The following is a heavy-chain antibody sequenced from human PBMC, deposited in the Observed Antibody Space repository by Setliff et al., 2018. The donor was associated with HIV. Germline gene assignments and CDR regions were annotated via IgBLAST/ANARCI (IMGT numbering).Heavy chain of an antibody. J-gene: IGHJ4*02. V-gene: IGHV4-34*01. CDR2: INHSGST. Sequence: SETLSLTCAVYGGSFSGYYWSWIRQPPGKGLEWIGEINHSGSTKYNPSLKSRVAISVDTSTNQFSLKLSSVTAADTAVYYCAGVGYYDSSFDYWCQGTLVTVSS. D-gene: IGHD3-22*01. CDR1: GGSFSGYY. CDR3: AGVGYYDSSFDY.